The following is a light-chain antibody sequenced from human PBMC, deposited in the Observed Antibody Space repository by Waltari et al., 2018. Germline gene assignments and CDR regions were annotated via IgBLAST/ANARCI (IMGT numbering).Light chain of an antibody. CDR2: WAS. Sequence: DIVMNQSPDSLSVSLGERANINCKSSWIVLSSSNTKNYSGGYQQKPGQPPKLLIPWASTRESGVPDRFSGSGSGTDFTLTISSLQAEDVAVYYCQQCYTSPYTFGQGTKLEIK. J-gene: IGKJ2*01. CDR1: WIVLSSSNTKNY. V-gene: IGKV4-1*01. CDR3: QQCYTSPYT.